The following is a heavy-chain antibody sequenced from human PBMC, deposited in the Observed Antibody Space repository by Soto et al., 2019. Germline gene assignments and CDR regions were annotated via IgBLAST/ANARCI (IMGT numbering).Heavy chain of an antibody. CDR1: VTSIISYF. CDR2: IHYSGTT. D-gene: IGHD2-8*01. J-gene: IGHJ4*02. V-gene: IGHV4-59*01. Sequence: GTLSLTLTVSVTSIISYFWSWIRQPPGKGLEWIANIHYSGTTNYNPSLASRVTLSVDTSKNQFSLKMTSVTAADRAMYFCARYNSYAIDYWGRGTLVTVS. CDR3: ARYNSYAIDY.